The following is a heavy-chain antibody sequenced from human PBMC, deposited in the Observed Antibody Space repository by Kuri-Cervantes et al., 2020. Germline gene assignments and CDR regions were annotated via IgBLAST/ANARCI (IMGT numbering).Heavy chain of an antibody. CDR3: ARGIGIAARPGYYYYMDV. CDR1: GGSISSYY. V-gene: IGHV4-4*07. Sequence: GSLRLSCTVSGGSISSYYWSWIRQPAGKGLEWIGRIYTSGSTNYSPSLKSRVTISVDKSKNQFSLKLSSVTAADTAVYYCARGIGIAARPGYYYYMDVWGKGTTVTVSS. D-gene: IGHD6-6*01. CDR2: IYTSGST. J-gene: IGHJ6*03.